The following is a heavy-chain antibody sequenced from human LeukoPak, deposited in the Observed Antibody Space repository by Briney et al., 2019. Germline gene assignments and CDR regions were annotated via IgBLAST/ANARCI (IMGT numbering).Heavy chain of an antibody. CDR2: INPNSGST. D-gene: IGHD5-18*01. J-gene: IGHJ2*01. CDR1: GYTFTGYY. CDR3: ARDGPAPDTTRIRYWYFDL. Sequence: ASVKVSCKASGYTFTGYYMHWVRQAPGQGLEWMGWINPNSGSTNYAQKFQGRVTMTRDTSISTAYMELSRLRSDDTAVYYCARDGPAPDTTRIRYWYFDLWGRGTLVTVSS. V-gene: IGHV1-2*02.